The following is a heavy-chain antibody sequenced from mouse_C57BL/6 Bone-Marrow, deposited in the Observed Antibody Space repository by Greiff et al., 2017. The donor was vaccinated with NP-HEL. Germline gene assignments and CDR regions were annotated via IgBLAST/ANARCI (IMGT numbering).Heavy chain of an antibody. V-gene: IGHV1-59*01. Sequence: VQLQQPGAELVRPGTSVKLSCKASGYTFTSYWMHWVKQRPGQGLEWIGVIDPSDSYTNYNQKFKGKATLTVDTSSSTAYMQLSSLTSEDSAVYYCARDYYGSRGDFDVWGTGTTVTVSS. CDR2: IDPSDSYT. D-gene: IGHD1-1*01. CDR1: GYTFTSYW. CDR3: ARDYYGSRGDFDV. J-gene: IGHJ1*03.